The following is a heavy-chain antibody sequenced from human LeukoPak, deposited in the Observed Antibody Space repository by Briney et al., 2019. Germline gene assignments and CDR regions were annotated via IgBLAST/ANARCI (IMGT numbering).Heavy chain of an antibody. J-gene: IGHJ4*02. D-gene: IGHD3-22*01. Sequence: ETLSLTCILPVDSICSYYWCWMRPPPGKGLEWIGYIYYSGRAEYNPWLKSRITISVEKSKNQFSLKLSSVTAADTAVYYCARVTGYMIEDYFDYWGQGTLVTVSS. CDR2: IYYSGRA. V-gene: IGHV4-59*01. CDR1: VDSICSYY. CDR3: ARVTGYMIEDYFDY.